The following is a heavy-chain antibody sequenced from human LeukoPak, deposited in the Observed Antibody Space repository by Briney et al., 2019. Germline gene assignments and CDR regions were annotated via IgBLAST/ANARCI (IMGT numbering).Heavy chain of an antibody. J-gene: IGHJ4*02. V-gene: IGHV3-21*05. CDR2: ITGAGNNI. CDR1: GFTFSNFG. Sequence: GGSLRLSCVVSGFTFSNFGMNWVRQAPGQGLEWLSYITGAGNNIYYADSVKGRFTISRDNSKNTVYLQLNSLRAGDTAIYYCTKDRRGPAAGTWYFDSWGRGTLVTVSS. D-gene: IGHD6-13*01. CDR3: TKDRRGPAAGTWYFDS.